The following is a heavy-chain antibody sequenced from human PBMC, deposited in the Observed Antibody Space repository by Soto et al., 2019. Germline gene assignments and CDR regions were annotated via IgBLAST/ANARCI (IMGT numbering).Heavy chain of an antibody. Sequence: SETLSLTCAVYGGSFSEYYWSWIRQPPGKGLEWIGEINHRRRTNYNASLKSRVTISEDTSKNPFSLKLSSVTAADTAVYYCARTGATVAENWFDPWGQGTLVTVSS. CDR2: INHRRRT. D-gene: IGHD6-19*01. CDR3: ARTGATVAENWFDP. CDR1: GGSFSEYY. V-gene: IGHV4-34*01. J-gene: IGHJ5*02.